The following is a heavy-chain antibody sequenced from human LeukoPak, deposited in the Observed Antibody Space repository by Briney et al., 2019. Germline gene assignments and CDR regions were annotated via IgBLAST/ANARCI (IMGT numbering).Heavy chain of an antibody. CDR1: GGSTSSYY. J-gene: IGHJ5*02. Sequence: SETLSLTCTVAGGSTSSYYWSWIWPPLGKGLGWIGYIYYSGSTNYNPSLKSRVTISVDTSKNQLPLKLSSVTAADTAVYYCARERYDFWSGYSYKWFDPWGQGTRVIVSS. D-gene: IGHD3-3*01. V-gene: IGHV4-59*01. CDR3: ARERYDFWSGYSYKWFDP. CDR2: IYYSGST.